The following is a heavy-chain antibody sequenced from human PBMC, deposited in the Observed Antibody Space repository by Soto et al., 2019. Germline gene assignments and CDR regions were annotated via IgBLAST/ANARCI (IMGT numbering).Heavy chain of an antibody. J-gene: IGHJ4*02. D-gene: IGHD3-9*01. CDR3: ARGFAIDWYTYYFDY. CDR2: IYYSGTT. CDR1: GGSLSPHY. Sequence: SETLSLTCTVSGGSLSPHYWSWIRQPPGKGLEWIGYIYYSGTTKYNPSLESRITMSIDTSKNQFSLQLNSVTAADTAVYYCARGFAIDWYTYYFDYWGQGPLVTVSS. V-gene: IGHV4-59*08.